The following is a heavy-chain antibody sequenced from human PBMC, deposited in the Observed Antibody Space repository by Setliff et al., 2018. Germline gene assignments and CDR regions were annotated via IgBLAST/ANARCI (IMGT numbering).Heavy chain of an antibody. J-gene: IGHJ4*02. D-gene: IGHD2-15*01. CDR1: GFTFSSYT. V-gene: IGHV3-21*01. CDR2: ISSSGTYI. Sequence: GGSLRLSCAASGFTFSSYTMNWVRQAPGKGLEWVTAISSSGTYIYYADSLKGRFTISRDNAKNSLYLQMNSLRAEDTAVYYCARFACSGGSCYLSSSDYWGQGTLVTVSS. CDR3: ARFACSGGSCYLSSSDY.